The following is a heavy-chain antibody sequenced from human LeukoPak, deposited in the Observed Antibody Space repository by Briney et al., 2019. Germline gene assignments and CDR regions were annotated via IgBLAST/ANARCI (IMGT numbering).Heavy chain of an antibody. CDR3: ARARWRQRYFDY. CDR1: GGTFSSYA. Sequence: GASVKVSCKASGGTFSSYAISWVRQAPGQGLEWMGGIIPIFGTANYAQKFQGRVTITTDESTSTAYMELSSLRSEDTAVYYCARARWRQRYFDYWGQGTLVTVSS. J-gene: IGHJ4*02. V-gene: IGHV1-69*05. D-gene: IGHD6-25*01. CDR2: IIPIFGTA.